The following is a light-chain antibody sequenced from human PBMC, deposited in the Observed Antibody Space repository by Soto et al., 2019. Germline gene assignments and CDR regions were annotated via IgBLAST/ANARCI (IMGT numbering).Light chain of an antibody. V-gene: IGLV2-14*03. CDR1: SSDVGGYNF. J-gene: IGLJ1*01. CDR3: SSYTTSSTVV. Sequence: QSALTQPASVFGSPGQSITISCTGTSSDVGGYNFVSWYQQHPGKAPKLMIYEVSNRPSGVSNRFSGSKSGNTASLTISGLQPDDEADYYCSSYTTSSTVVLGTGTKVNV. CDR2: EVS.